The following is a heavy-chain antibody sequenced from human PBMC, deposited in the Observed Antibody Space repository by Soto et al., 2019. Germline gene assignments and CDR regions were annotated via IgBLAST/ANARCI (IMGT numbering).Heavy chain of an antibody. CDR3: AKDGIRKDDY. V-gene: IGHV3-23*01. CDR1: GFSSTGYA. J-gene: IGHJ4*02. CDR2: ISDSGTKT. Sequence: LXLSFSASGFSSTGYAMSWVRQAPGKGLEWVSSISDSGTKTFYGDSVKGRFAISRDTSKNTVYMQMNNLRAEDTALYYCAKDGIRKDDYWGQGTVVTV.